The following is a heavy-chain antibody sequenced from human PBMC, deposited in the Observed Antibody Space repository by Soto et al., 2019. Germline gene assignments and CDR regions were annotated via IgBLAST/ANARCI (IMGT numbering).Heavy chain of an antibody. D-gene: IGHD2-15*01. CDR2: TWYDGSKT. J-gene: IGHJ5*02. Sequence: PGGSLRLSCEASGFTFSRYGMHWVRQAPGRGLEWVAATWYDGSKTFYGESLKGRFTISRDNSKNTVYLQMNSLRVEDTAVYYCARDCSGGSCYLLDLWGHGTLVTVSS. V-gene: IGHV3-33*01. CDR1: GFTFSRYG. CDR3: ARDCSGGSCYLLDL.